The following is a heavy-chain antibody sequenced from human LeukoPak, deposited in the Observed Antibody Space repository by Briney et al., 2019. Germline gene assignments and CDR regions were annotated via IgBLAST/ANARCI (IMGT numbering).Heavy chain of an antibody. Sequence: QPGGSLRLSCAASGFTFSSYWMSWVRQAPGKGLEWVSGIGAGGTFTYYADSVKGRFTISRDNSRNTLYLQMNSLRADDTAVYYCAKDRSTGWYAGFDYWGQGTLVTVSS. V-gene: IGHV3-23*01. CDR3: AKDRSTGWYAGFDY. D-gene: IGHD6-19*01. J-gene: IGHJ4*02. CDR1: GFTFSSYW. CDR2: IGAGGTFT.